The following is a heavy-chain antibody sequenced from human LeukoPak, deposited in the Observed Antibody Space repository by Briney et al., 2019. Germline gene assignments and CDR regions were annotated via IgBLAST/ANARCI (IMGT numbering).Heavy chain of an antibody. V-gene: IGHV3-74*01. CDR1: GFTLSSYW. CDR2: MNSDGSST. Sequence: GGSLRLSCAASGFTLSSYWMHWVRQAPGKGLVWVSRMNSDGSSTTYADSVKGRFTISRDNAKNTLYQQMNSLRAEDTAVYHCAREAFNYGDHYFDYWGQGTLVTVSS. CDR3: AREAFNYGDHYFDY. J-gene: IGHJ4*02. D-gene: IGHD4-17*01.